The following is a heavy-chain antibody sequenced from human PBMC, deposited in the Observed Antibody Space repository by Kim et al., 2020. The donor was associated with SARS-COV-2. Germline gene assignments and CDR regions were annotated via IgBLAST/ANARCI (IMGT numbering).Heavy chain of an antibody. J-gene: IGHJ4*02. Sequence: NYNPSLKSRVTISVDKSKNQFSLKLSSVTAADTAVYYCASSSWLRAGIDYWGQGTLVTVSS. D-gene: IGHD5-12*01. CDR3: ASSSWLRAGIDY. V-gene: IGHV4-4*02.